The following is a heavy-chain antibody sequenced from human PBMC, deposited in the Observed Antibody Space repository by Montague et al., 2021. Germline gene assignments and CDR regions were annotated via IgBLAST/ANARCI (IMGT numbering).Heavy chain of an antibody. CDR2: IYYGGIS. D-gene: IGHD6-13*01. Sequence: SETLSLTCTVSGASITSNIYYWGWVRQSPGKGLEWIGSIYYGGISFYQPSLKSRITMAVDTSKNQFSLKLSSVTAADTAIYYCARVFSSWYVGWFDPWGQGTLVTVSS. J-gene: IGHJ5*02. CDR3: ARVFSSWYVGWFDP. V-gene: IGHV4-39*07. CDR1: GASITSNIYY.